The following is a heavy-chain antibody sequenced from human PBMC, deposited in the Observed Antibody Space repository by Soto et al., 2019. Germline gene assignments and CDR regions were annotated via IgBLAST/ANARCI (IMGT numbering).Heavy chain of an antibody. Sequence: GGSLILSCAASGFTFSSYAMSWVRQAPGKGLEWVSAISGSGGSTYYADSVKGRFTISRDNSKNTLYLQMNSLRAEDTAVYYCAKDRALGVGGKLDYWGQGTLVTVSS. D-gene: IGHD2-15*01. CDR1: GFTFSSYA. CDR2: ISGSGGST. V-gene: IGHV3-23*01. J-gene: IGHJ4*02. CDR3: AKDRALGVGGKLDY.